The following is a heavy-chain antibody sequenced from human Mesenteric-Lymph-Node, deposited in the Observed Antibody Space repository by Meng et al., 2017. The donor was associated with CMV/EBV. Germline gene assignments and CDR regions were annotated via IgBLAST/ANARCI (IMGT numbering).Heavy chain of an antibody. D-gene: IGHD1-26*01. V-gene: IGHV3-21*04. CDR1: DNSITYYA. Sequence: GESLKISCVASDNSITYYAMDWVRQAPGKGLEWVSIISSSSVYIYYADSVKGRFTISRDNAKNSLYLQMNSLRAEDTAVYFCARDAGGTYYFDYWGQGTLVTVSS. J-gene: IGHJ4*02. CDR3: ARDAGGTYYFDY. CDR2: ISSSSVYI.